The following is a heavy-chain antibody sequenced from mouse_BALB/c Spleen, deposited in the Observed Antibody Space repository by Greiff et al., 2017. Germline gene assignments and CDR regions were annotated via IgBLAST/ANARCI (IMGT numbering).Heavy chain of an antibody. J-gene: IGHJ2*01. D-gene: IGHD3-1*01. V-gene: IGHV1-18*01. CDR3: ARPARATRGYFDY. CDR2: INPNNGGT. CDR1: GYTFTDYN. Sequence: VQLKESGPGLVKPGASVKIPCKASGYTFTDYNMAWVQQSPGKSLEWIGDINPNNGGTIYHQKFKGQSTFTVDKSSSTAYMELRSLTSEDTAIYYCARPARATRGYFDYWGQGTTLTVSS.